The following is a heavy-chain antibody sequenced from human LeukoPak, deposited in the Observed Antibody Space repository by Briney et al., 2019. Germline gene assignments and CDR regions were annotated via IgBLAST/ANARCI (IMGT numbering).Heavy chain of an antibody. CDR1: GLIVNNYA. CDR3: ASRRSSYTPFDY. CDR2: ISGSGGST. J-gene: IGHJ4*02. Sequence: GGSLRLSCAASGLIVNNYAMSWVRQAPGKGLEWVSAISGSGGSTYYADSVKGRFTISRDNSKNTLYLQMNSLRAEDTAVYYCASRRSSYTPFDYWGQGTLVTVSS. D-gene: IGHD3-16*02. V-gene: IGHV3-23*01.